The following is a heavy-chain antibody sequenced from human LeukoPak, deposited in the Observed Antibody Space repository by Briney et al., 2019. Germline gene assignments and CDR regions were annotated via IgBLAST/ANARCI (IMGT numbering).Heavy chain of an antibody. Sequence: PSETLSLTCTVSGGSINSSPYYWGWIRQPPGEGLEWIGSIHYGGNTYYKPSLKSRVTVSVDTSKNQFSLKLSSVTAADTAVYYCARSLTGSIAARPDEYYFDYWGQGTLVTVSS. J-gene: IGHJ4*02. CDR1: GGSINSSPYY. CDR3: ARSLTGSIAARPDEYYFDY. V-gene: IGHV4-39*01. D-gene: IGHD6-6*01. CDR2: IHYGGNT.